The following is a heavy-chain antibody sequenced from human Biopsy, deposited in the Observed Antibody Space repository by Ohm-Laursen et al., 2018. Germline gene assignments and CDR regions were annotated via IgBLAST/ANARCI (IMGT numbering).Heavy chain of an antibody. J-gene: IGHJ4*02. V-gene: IGHV3-23*01. Sequence: SLRLSCSASGFTFSSYAMNWVRQAPGRGLEWVSGITGSGDGAYYADSMRGRFTIARDNSKNTVYLQMNSLRAEDTAVYYCARDRREHYQFDHWGQGTRVTVSS. CDR3: ARDRREHYQFDH. CDR1: GFTFSSYA. D-gene: IGHD1-26*01. CDR2: ITGSGDGA.